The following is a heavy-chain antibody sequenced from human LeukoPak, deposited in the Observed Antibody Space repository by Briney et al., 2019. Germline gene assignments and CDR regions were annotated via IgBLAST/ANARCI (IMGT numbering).Heavy chain of an antibody. CDR2: IYYSGST. V-gene: IGHV4-39*01. CDR3: ARTVRDGYNYFDY. D-gene: IGHD5-24*01. CDR1: GGSISSSSYY. J-gene: IGHJ4*02. Sequence: PSETLSLTCTVSGGSISSSSYYWGWIRQPPGKGLEWIGSIYYSGSTYYNPSLKSRVTISVDTSKNQFSLKLSSVTAADTAVYYCARTVRDGYNYFDYWGQGTLVTVSS.